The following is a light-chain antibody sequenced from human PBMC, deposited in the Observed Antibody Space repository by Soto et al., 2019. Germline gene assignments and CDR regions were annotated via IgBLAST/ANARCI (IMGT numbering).Light chain of an antibody. CDR3: QERSNWPPVT. V-gene: IGKV3-11*01. CDR1: QRVSSD. J-gene: IGKJ3*01. Sequence: EIVMTQSPATLSVSPGERATLSCRASQRVSSDLAWYQQKPGQAPRLLIYDASNRATGIPARFSGSGSGTDFTLTISSLEPEDFAVYYCQERSNWPPVTFGPGTKVDI. CDR2: DAS.